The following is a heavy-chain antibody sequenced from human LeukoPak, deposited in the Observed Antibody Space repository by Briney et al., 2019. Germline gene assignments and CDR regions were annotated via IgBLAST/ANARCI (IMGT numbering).Heavy chain of an antibody. D-gene: IGHD4-17*01. Sequence: GGSLRLSCAASGFTVSSNYMSWVRQAPGKGLEWVSVIYSGGSTYYADSVKGRFTISRDNSKNTLYLQMNSLRAEDTAVYYCAKEEGSDYGDYGWFDPWGQGTLVTVSS. CDR3: AKEEGSDYGDYGWFDP. J-gene: IGHJ5*02. CDR2: IYSGGST. V-gene: IGHV3-66*02. CDR1: GFTVSSNY.